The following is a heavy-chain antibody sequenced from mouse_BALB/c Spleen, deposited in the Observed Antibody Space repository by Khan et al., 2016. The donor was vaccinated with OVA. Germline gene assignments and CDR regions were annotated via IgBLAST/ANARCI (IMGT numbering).Heavy chain of an antibody. CDR1: GYAFSDFW. V-gene: IGHV1-80*01. CDR3: ARSGYGGFAY. J-gene: IGHJ3*01. Sequence: QVQLQQSGAELVRPGSSVKISCKTSGYAFSDFWMNWVKQRPGQGLEWIGQIYPGDGDIYYNGRFKGNATLTADKSSSTASMQLSSLTSEDSAVYFCARSGYGGFAYWGQGTLVTVSA. CDR2: IYPGDGDI. D-gene: IGHD1-1*02.